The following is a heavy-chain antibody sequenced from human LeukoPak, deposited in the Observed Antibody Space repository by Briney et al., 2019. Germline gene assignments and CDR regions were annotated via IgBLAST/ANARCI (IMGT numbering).Heavy chain of an antibody. CDR1: GGHISSSTYY. D-gene: IGHD5-12*01. CDR2: LYYSGST. V-gene: IGHV4-39*01. J-gene: IGHJ4*02. Sequence: PSETLSLTCTVSGGHISSSTYYWGWIRQPPGKGLEWIGNLYYSGSTYYHPSLKSQVTISVDTSKNQFSLKLSSVTASDTAVYYCARQAISGYDPPPFDSWGQGTLVTVSS. CDR3: ARQAISGYDPPPFDS.